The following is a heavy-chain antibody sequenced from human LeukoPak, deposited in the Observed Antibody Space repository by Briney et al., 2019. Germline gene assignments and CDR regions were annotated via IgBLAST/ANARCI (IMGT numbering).Heavy chain of an antibody. Sequence: ASVKVSCKASGYTFTGYYMHWVRQAPGQGLEWMGWINPNSGGTNYAQKFQGRVTMTRDTSISTAYMELSRLRSDDTAVYYCARDLEVVPAALSGFDYWGQGTLVTVSS. V-gene: IGHV1-2*02. CDR3: ARDLEVVPAALSGFDY. CDR2: INPNSGGT. J-gene: IGHJ4*02. D-gene: IGHD2-2*01. CDR1: GYTFTGYY.